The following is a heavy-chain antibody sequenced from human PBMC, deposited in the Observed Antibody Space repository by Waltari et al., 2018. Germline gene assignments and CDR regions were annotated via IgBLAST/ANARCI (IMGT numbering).Heavy chain of an antibody. CDR3: ARGGWGFYLDD. V-gene: IGHV3-21*02. CDR2: ISSSGSYT. D-gene: IGHD7-27*01. J-gene: IGHJ4*02. Sequence: EVLLVESGGGLVKPGGSLRLSCAASGFPFSSYSMNWVRQVPGKGLEWVSSISSSGSYTHYVDSVKGRFTISRDNAKNSLYLQMNTLRAEDTAVYYCARGGWGFYLDDWGQGTLVTSSS. CDR1: GFPFSSYS.